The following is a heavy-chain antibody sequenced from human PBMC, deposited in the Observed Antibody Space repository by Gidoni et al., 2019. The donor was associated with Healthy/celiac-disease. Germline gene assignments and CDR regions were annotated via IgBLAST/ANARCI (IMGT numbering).Heavy chain of an antibody. D-gene: IGHD2-15*01. J-gene: IGHJ4*02. CDR3: ARDIKYCSGGSCYQDY. V-gene: IGHV3-33*01. Sequence: VRQARGNGVEGVAVRWYDGSKKYYADSVKGRFTSSRDNSKNTLYLQMNSRRAEETAVYYCARDIKYCSGGSCYQDYWGQGTLVTVSS. CDR2: RWYDGSKK.